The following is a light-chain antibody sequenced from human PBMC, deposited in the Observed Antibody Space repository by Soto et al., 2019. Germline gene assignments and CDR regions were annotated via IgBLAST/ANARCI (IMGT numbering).Light chain of an antibody. CDR1: QSVSSN. J-gene: IGKJ5*01. V-gene: IGKV3-20*01. Sequence: IVMNQSPATVSVSPGERATLSCRASQSVSSNLAWYQQKPSQAPRLLIYGASSRATGIPDRFSGSGSGADFTLTISRLEPEDFAVYYCQQYGSSPSITFGQGTRLEI. CDR2: GAS. CDR3: QQYGSSPSIT.